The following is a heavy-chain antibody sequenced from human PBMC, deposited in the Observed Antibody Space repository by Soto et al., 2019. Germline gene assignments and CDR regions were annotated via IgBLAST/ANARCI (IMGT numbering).Heavy chain of an antibody. D-gene: IGHD1-1*01. Sequence: GSLKISRQTSGFHLSKLWFALVRRSPRKGFEWMGITYPCDSATKYSPAFQGHVTISSDKYTTNDYLQLSSLRASDTDIDVCSCTTWHDTEPLWPYWGQGTLVTVSS. J-gene: IGHJ4*02. CDR1: GFHLSKLW. V-gene: IGHV5-51*05. CDR2: TYPCDSAT. CDR3: SCTTWHDTEPLWPY.